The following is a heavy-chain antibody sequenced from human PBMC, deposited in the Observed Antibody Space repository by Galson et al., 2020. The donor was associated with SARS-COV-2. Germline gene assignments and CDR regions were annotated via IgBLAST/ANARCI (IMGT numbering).Heavy chain of an antibody. D-gene: IGHD2-21*01. CDR2: ISYDGSNK. Sequence: GGSMRLSCSGSGFAFRGYGMHWVSQAPGKGLEWVAVISYDGSNKYYGDSVKGRFTISRDDSMNTLYLQMKSLRAEDTAVYYCAKDVVNLLFGASYYYYGMDVWGQGTTVTVSS. V-gene: IGHV3-30*18. CDR3: AKDVVNLLFGASYYYYGMDV. CDR1: GFAFRGYG. J-gene: IGHJ6*02.